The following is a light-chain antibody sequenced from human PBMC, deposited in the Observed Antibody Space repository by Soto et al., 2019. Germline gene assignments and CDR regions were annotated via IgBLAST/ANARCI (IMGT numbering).Light chain of an antibody. CDR1: QSVLYSSNNKNY. J-gene: IGKJ2*01. CDR2: WAP. CDR3: QQYESTPPT. V-gene: IGKV4-1*01. Sequence: DIVMTQSPDSLAVSLGERATINCKSSQSVLYSSNNKNYLAWYQQRPGQPPNLLIYWAPTRESGVPDRFSGSGSGTDFTLTITSLQAEDVAVYYCQQYESTPPTFGQGTKLEIK.